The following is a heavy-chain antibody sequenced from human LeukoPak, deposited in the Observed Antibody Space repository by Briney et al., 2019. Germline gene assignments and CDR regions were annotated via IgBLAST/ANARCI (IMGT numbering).Heavy chain of an antibody. J-gene: IGHJ4*02. CDR2: IYYSGST. V-gene: IGHV4-59*08. Sequence: SETLSLTCTVSSGSISSYYWSWIRQPPGKGLEWIGYIYYSGSTNYNPSLKSRVTISVDTSKNQFSLKQSPVTAADTSVDYGARRLGGSGSYYYWGQGTLVTVSS. D-gene: IGHD3-10*01. CDR1: SGSISSYY. CDR3: ARRLGGSGSYYY.